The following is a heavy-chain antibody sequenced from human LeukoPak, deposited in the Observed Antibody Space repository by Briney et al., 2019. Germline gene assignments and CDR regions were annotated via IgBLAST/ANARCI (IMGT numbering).Heavy chain of an antibody. J-gene: IGHJ4*02. CDR1: GFTFSSYW. D-gene: IGHD5-18*01. V-gene: IGHV3-7*01. CDR3: ARSGTAMVFSFDY. CDR2: IKQDGSEK. Sequence: GGSLRLSCAASGFTFSSYWMSWVRQAPGKGLEWVANIKQDGSEKYYVDSVKGRFTISRDNAKNSLYLQMNSLRAEDTAVYYCARSGTAMVFSFDYWGQGTLVTVS.